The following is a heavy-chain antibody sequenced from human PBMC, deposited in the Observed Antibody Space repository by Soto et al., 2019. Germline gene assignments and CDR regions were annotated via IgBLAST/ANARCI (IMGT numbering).Heavy chain of an antibody. Sequence: EVQLLESGGGLVQPGGSLRLSCAASGFTFSSYAMSWVRQAPGKGLEWVSAISGSGGSTYYADSVKGRFTISRDNSKNTLYPQRNSLRAGDTAVYYCAKEGQQLGGGYFDYWGQGTLVTVSS. CDR3: AKEGQQLGGGYFDY. CDR1: GFTFSSYA. CDR2: ISGSGGST. D-gene: IGHD6-13*01. J-gene: IGHJ4*02. V-gene: IGHV3-23*01.